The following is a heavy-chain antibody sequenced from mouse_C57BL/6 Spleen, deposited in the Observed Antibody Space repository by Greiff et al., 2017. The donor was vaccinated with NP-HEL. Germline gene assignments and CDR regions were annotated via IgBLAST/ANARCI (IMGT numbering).Heavy chain of an antibody. CDR1: GYTFTSYG. V-gene: IGHV1-81*01. CDR2: IYPRSGNT. D-gene: IGHD1-1*01. J-gene: IGHJ2*01. Sequence: QVHVKQSGAELARPGASVKLSCKASGYTFTSYGISWVKQRTGQGLEWIGEIYPRSGNTYYNEKFKGKATLTADKSSSTAYMELRSLTSEDSAVYFCARGAGSPLYYFDYWGQGTTLTVSS. CDR3: ARGAGSPLYYFDY.